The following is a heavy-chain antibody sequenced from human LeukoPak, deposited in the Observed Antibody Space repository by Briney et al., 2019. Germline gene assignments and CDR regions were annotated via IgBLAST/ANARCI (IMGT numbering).Heavy chain of an antibody. CDR2: ISAYNGNT. V-gene: IGHV1-18*01. CDR3: ARDLTMVRGVIIAVRMGY. D-gene: IGHD3-10*01. CDR1: GYTFTSYG. Sequence: GASVKVSCKASGYTFTSYGISWVRQAPGQGLEWMGWISAYNGNTNYAQKLQGRVTMTTDTSTSTAYMELRSLRSDDTAVYYCARDLTMVRGVIIAVRMGYWGQGTLVTVSS. J-gene: IGHJ4*02.